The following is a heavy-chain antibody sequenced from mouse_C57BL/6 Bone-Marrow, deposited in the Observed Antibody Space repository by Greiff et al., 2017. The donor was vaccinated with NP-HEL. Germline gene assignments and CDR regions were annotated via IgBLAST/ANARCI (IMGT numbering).Heavy chain of an antibody. Sequence: EVQLVESGPGLVKPSQSLSLTCSVTGYSITSGYYWNWIRQFPGNKLEWMGYISYDGSNNYNPSLKNRISITRDTSKNQFFLKLNSVTTEDTATYYCARDPYYGSSYWYFDVWGTGTTVTVSS. CDR2: ISYDGSN. CDR3: ARDPYYGSSYWYFDV. J-gene: IGHJ1*03. D-gene: IGHD1-1*01. CDR1: GYSITSGYY. V-gene: IGHV3-6*01.